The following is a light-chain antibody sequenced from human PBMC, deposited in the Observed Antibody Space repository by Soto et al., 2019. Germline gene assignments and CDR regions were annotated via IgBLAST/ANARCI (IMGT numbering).Light chain of an antibody. CDR2: GNS. CDR1: SSNIGAGYD. J-gene: IGLJ2*01. CDR3: QSYDSSLRNV. V-gene: IGLV1-40*01. Sequence: QSVLTQPPSVSGAPGQRVTISCTGSSSNIGAGYDVHWYQQLPGTAPKLLIYGNSNRPSGVPDRFSGSKSGTSASLAITGLQAEDEADYYCQSYDSSLRNVFGGGTKLT.